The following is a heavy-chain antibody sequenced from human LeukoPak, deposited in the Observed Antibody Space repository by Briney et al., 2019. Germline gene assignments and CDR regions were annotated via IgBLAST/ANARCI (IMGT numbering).Heavy chain of an antibody. D-gene: IGHD2-21*02. CDR2: ISAYNGNT. V-gene: IGHV1-18*01. CDR3: ARDLPCGGDCYPGDY. CDR1: GYTFTSYG. J-gene: IGHJ4*02. Sequence: GASVEVSCKASGYTFTSYGISWVRQAPGQGLEWMGWISAYNGNTNYAQKLRGRVTMTTDTSTSTAYMELRSLRSDDTAVYYCARDLPCGGDCYPGDYWGQGTLVTVSS.